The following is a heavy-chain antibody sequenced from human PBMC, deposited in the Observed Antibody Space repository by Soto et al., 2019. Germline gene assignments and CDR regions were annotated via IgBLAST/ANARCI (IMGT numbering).Heavy chain of an antibody. CDR1: GGSISSYY. V-gene: IGHV4-59*01. CDR2: IYYSGST. CDR3: ARESAKDPLKGQTAMASHY. J-gene: IGHJ4*02. Sequence: SGTLSLTCTVSGGSISSYYWSWIRQPPGKGLEWIGYIYYSGSTNYNPSLRSRVTISVDTSKNQFSLKLSSVTAADTAVYYRARESAKDPLKGQTAMASHYWGPATLVTVS. D-gene: IGHD5-18*01.